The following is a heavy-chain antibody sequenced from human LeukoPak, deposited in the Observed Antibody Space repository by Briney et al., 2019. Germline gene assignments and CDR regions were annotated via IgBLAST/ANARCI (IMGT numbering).Heavy chain of an antibody. D-gene: IGHD3-9*01. V-gene: IGHV1-3*01. CDR2: INAGNGNT. CDR1: GYTFTSYA. CDR3: ARDHRYDINPGVVDY. Sequence: ASVKVSCKASGYTFTSYAMHWVRQAPGQRLEWMGWINAGNGNTKYSQKFQGRVTITRDTSASAAYMELSSLRSEDTAVYYCARDHRYDINPGVVDYWGQGTLVTVSS. J-gene: IGHJ4*02.